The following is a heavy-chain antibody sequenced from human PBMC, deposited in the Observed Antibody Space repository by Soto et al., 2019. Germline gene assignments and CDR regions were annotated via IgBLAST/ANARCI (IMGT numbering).Heavy chain of an antibody. D-gene: IGHD3-16*01. CDR3: ARDKGGAFDI. CDR1: GGSISSYY. Sequence: SETLSLTCTVSGGSISSYYWSWIRQPPGKGLEWIGYIYYSGSTNYNPSLKSRVTISVDTSKNQFSLKLSSVTAADTAVYYCARDKGGAFDIWGQGTMVTVSS. V-gene: IGHV4-59*01. J-gene: IGHJ3*02. CDR2: IYYSGST.